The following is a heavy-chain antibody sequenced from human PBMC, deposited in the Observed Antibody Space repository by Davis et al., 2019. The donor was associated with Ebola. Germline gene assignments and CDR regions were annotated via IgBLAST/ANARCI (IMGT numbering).Heavy chain of an antibody. CDR2: IWYDGSNK. J-gene: IGHJ6*02. V-gene: IGHV3-30*02. D-gene: IGHD5-12*01. CDR1: GFTFSSYG. Sequence: GESLKISCAASGFTFSSYGKHRVRQAPGQGLEWVAVIWYDGSNKSYADSVKGRFTISRDNSKNTLYLQMNSLRAEDTAVYYCAIGFSRYYYYGMDVWGQGTTVTVSS. CDR3: AIGFSRYYYYGMDV.